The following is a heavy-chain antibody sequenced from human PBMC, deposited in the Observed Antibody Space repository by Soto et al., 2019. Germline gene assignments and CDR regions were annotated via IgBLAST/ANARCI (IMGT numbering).Heavy chain of an antibody. CDR3: ARDLSSHTPDAFDI. V-gene: IGHV4-59*01. CDR2: IYYSGST. Sequence: WETLSLTCTVSGGSISSYCLSWIRQPPGKGLEWIGYIYYSGSTNYNPSLKSRVTISVDTSKNQFSLKLSSVTAADTAVYYCARDLSSHTPDAFDIWGQGTMVTVSS. CDR1: GGSISSYC. D-gene: IGHD6-13*01. J-gene: IGHJ3*02.